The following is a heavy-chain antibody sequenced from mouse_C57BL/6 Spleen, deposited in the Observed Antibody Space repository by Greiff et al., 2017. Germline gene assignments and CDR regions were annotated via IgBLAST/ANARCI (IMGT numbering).Heavy chain of an antibody. Sequence: EVQLQQSGPELVKPGASVKIPCKASGYTFTDYNMDWVKQSHGKSLEWIGDINPNNGGTIYNQKFKGKATLTVDKSSSTAYMELRSLTSEDTAVYYCARGRGRGYWYFDVWGTGTTVTVSS. J-gene: IGHJ1*03. CDR2: INPNNGGT. D-gene: IGHD3-3*01. CDR3: ARGRGRGYWYFDV. CDR1: GYTFTDYN. V-gene: IGHV1-18*01.